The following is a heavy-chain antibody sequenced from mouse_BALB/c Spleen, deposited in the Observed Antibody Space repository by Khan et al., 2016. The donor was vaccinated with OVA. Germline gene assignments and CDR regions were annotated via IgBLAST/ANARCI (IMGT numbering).Heavy chain of an antibody. J-gene: IGHJ1*01. Sequence: QVQLKQSGPGLVAPSQSLSITCTVSGFSLTSYGVHWVRQPPGKGLEWLGVIWVGGSTNYNSALLSRLSISKDNSKSQVFLKMNSLQTDDTAMYYCARDTTVESYWYFDVGGAGTTVTVSS. CDR3: ARDTTVESYWYFDV. CDR1: GFSLTSYG. D-gene: IGHD1-1*01. CDR2: IWVGGST. V-gene: IGHV2-9*02.